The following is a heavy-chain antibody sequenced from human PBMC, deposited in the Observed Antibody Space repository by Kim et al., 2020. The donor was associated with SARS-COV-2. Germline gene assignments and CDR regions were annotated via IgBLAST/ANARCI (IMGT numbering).Heavy chain of an antibody. J-gene: IGHJ1*01. D-gene: IGHD2-2*01. CDR2: IGSSGNTI. Sequence: GGSLRLSCTASGFTFSDFSMNWVRQAPGKGLEWVAYIGSSGNTIYYADSVKGRFTISRDNAKNSVNLQMNSLRDEDTAVYYCARGCSWPGGYARDYF. V-gene: IGHV3-48*02. CDR3: ARGCSWPGGYARDYF. CDR1: GFTFSDFS.